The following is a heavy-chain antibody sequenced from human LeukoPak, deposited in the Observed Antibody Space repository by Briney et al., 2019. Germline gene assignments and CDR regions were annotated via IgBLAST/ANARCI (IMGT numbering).Heavy chain of an antibody. CDR1: GYTFTSYA. D-gene: IGHD3-22*01. J-gene: IGHJ5*02. Sequence: GASVKVSCTASGYTFTSYAMHWVRQAPGQRLEWMGWINAGNGNTKYSQKFQGRVTITRDTSASTAYMELSSLRSEDTAVYYCARLTYYYDSSGQNWFDPWGQGTLVTVSS. V-gene: IGHV1-3*01. CDR3: ARLTYYYDSSGQNWFDP. CDR2: INAGNGNT.